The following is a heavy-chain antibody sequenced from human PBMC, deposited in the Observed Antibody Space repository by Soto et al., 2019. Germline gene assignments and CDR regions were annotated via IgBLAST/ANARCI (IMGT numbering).Heavy chain of an antibody. CDR1: GDSINSRY. CDR3: VRQRGNYFDF. Sequence: LPETLSLTCSVSGDSINSRYWSWIRQPPGKGLEWIGYIDYVGSTNYAPSLQSRVTMSVDTSKNQVSLKLRYVTAADTAVYYCVRQRGNYFDFWGQGTLVTVSS. CDR2: IDYVGST. V-gene: IGHV4-59*11. D-gene: IGHD3-10*01. J-gene: IGHJ4*02.